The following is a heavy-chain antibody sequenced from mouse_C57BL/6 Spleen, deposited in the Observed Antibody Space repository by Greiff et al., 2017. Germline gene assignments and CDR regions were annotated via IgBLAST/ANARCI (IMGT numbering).Heavy chain of an antibody. J-gene: IGHJ2*01. CDR2: ISYDGSN. CDR3: ARAKGPYYYGSSYFDY. V-gene: IGHV3-6*01. D-gene: IGHD1-1*01. Sequence: LQESGPGLVKPSQSLSLTCSVTGYSITSGYYWNWIRQFPGNKLEWMGYISYDGSNNYNPSLKNRISITRDTSKNQFFLKLNSVTTEDTATYYCARAKGPYYYGSSYFDYWGQGTTLTVSS. CDR1: GYSITSGYY.